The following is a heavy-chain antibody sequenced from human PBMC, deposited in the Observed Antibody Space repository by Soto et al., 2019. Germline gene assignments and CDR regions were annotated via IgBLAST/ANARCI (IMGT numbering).Heavy chain of an antibody. Sequence: QLQVQESGPGLVKPSETLSLTCSVSGGSISSSPYYWGWIRQPPGKGLEWIARISFSGNTDYNPSPTSRFPISADTSTNQFSLTLSSVTAADTPVYYCARLSVLGSVGASWGQGTLVTVSS. J-gene: IGHJ5*02. V-gene: IGHV4-39*01. D-gene: IGHD2-15*01. CDR1: GGSISSSPYY. CDR3: ARLSVLGSVGAS. CDR2: ISFSGNT.